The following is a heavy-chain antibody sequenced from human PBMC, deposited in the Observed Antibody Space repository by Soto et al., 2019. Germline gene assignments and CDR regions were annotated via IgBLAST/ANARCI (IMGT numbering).Heavy chain of an antibody. D-gene: IGHD2-2*01. V-gene: IGHV4-39*01. Sequence: QLQLQESGPGLVKPSETLSLTCTVSGGSISSSSYYWAWVRQPPGKGLEWIGSIYYSGTTYYNPSPKSRVTISEDTSKNQFSLKLSSVTAADTAVFYCARLIRCNTTRCYFDYWGQGTLVTVSS. CDR1: GGSISSSSYY. CDR3: ARLIRCNTTRCYFDY. J-gene: IGHJ4*02. CDR2: IYYSGTT.